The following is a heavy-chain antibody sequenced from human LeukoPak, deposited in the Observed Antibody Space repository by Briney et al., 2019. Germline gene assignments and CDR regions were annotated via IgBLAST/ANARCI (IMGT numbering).Heavy chain of an antibody. J-gene: IGHJ5*02. CDR2: FSAYNGNT. V-gene: IGHV1-18*01. CDR1: GYTFTSYG. D-gene: IGHD2-15*01. CDR3: ARDRRTARAAGSWFDP. Sequence: ASVKVSCKASGYTFTSYGISWVRQAPGQGLEWMGWFSAYNGNTNYAQKLQGRVTMTTDTSTSTAYMELRSLRSDDTAVYYCARDRRTARAAGSWFDPWGQGTLVTVSS.